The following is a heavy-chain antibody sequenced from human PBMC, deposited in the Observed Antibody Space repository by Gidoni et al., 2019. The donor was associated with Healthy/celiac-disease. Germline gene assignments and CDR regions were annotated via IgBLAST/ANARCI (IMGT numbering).Heavy chain of an antibody. V-gene: IGHV3-21*01. CDR2: ISSSSSYI. CDR3: ARVAAPRYYMDV. J-gene: IGHJ6*03. Sequence: EVQLVESGGGLVKPGGSLRLSCPASGSTFSSYSMNWVRQAPGKGLGWVSSISSSSSYIYYADSVKGRFTISRDNAKNSLYLQMNSLRAEDTAVYYCARVAAPRYYMDVWGKGTTVTVSS. D-gene: IGHD6-6*01. CDR1: GSTFSSYS.